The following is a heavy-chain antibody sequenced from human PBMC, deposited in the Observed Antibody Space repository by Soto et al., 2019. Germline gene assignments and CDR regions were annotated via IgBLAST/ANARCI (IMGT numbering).Heavy chain of an antibody. Sequence: QVRLQEWGPGLVKPSQTLSLKCSVSGGSITTGGRYWSWIRQLPGKGLEWIGDIYYSGNTYYNASHTSRVIISVEAAKIQFSLKLSSVTAADTAVYYCAQALVFTGGDGFDIWGQGRLVTVAS. D-gene: IGHD1-1*01. CDR3: AQALVFTGGDGFDI. CDR1: GGSITTGGRY. J-gene: IGHJ3*02. V-gene: IGHV4-31*02. CDR2: IYYSGNT.